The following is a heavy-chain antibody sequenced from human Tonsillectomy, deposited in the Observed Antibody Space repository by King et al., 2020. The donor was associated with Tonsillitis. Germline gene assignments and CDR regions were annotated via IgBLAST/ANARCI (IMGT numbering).Heavy chain of an antibody. Sequence: VQLVESGGGLVQPGGSLRLSCAASGFTFSSYAMSWVRQAPGKGLEWVSAISDSGVSTYFADSVKGRFTISRDDSKNTLYLQMNSMRAEDTAVYFCAKMGTAVAGFDYWGQGTLVTVSS. CDR2: ISDSGVST. V-gene: IGHV3-23*04. CDR1: GFTFSSYA. CDR3: AKMGTAVAGFDY. D-gene: IGHD6-19*01. J-gene: IGHJ4*02.